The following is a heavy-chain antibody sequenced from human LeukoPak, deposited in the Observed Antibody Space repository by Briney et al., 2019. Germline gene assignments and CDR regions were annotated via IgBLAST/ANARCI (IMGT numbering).Heavy chain of an antibody. D-gene: IGHD5-12*01. Sequence: SSQTLSLTCTVSGGSISSGGYYWSWIRQPPGKGLEWIGYIYHSGSTYYNPSLKSRVTISVDTSKNQFSLKLSSVTAADTAVYYCAREASGYDYPNWFDPWGQGTLVTVSS. CDR2: IYHSGST. J-gene: IGHJ5*02. V-gene: IGHV4-30-2*01. CDR1: GGSISSGGYY. CDR3: AREASGYDYPNWFDP.